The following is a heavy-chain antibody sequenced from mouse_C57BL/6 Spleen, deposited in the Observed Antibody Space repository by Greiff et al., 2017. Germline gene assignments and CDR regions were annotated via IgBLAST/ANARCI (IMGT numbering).Heavy chain of an antibody. Sequence: QVQLQQPGAELVMPGASVKLSCKASGYTFTSYWMHWVKQRPGQGLEWIGEIDPSDSYTNYNQKFKGKSTLTVDKSSSTAYMQLSSLTSEDSAVYYCAREDTTAHFDDWGKGTTLTVSS. CDR3: AREDTTAHFDD. CDR2: IDPSDSYT. J-gene: IGHJ2*01. D-gene: IGHD1-2*01. V-gene: IGHV1-69*01. CDR1: GYTFTSYW.